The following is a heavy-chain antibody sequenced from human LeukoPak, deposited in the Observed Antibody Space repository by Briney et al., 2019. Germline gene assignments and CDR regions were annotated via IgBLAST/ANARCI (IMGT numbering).Heavy chain of an antibody. D-gene: IGHD6-13*01. J-gene: IGHJ4*02. Sequence: ASVNVSYKASGYTFTSYDINWVRQATGQGLEWMGWMNPNSGNTGYAQKFQGRVTMTRNTSISTAYMELSSLRSEDTAVYYCARVLRYSSSWYFDYWGQGTLVTVSS. V-gene: IGHV1-8*01. CDR2: MNPNSGNT. CDR3: ARVLRYSSSWYFDY. CDR1: GYTFTSYD.